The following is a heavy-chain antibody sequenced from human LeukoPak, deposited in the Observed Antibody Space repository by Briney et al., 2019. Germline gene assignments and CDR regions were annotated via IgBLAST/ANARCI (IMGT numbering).Heavy chain of an antibody. V-gene: IGHV3-15*04. D-gene: IGHD6-6*01. CDR1: GFTFSTYW. CDR3: ATGIYTSSSIFFDY. J-gene: IGHJ4*02. CDR2: IGSKVDGGTT. Sequence: PGGSLRLSCAASGFTFSTYWMHWVRQAPGKGLEWVGRIGSKVDGGTTDYAAPVNARFTISRDDSKNTLYLQMSSLKTEDTAVYYCATGIYTSSSIFFDYWGQGTLVTVSS.